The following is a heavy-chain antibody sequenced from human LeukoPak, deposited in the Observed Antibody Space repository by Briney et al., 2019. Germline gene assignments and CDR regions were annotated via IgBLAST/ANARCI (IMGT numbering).Heavy chain of an antibody. J-gene: IGHJ3*01. V-gene: IGHV3-23*01. D-gene: IGHD4-11*01. CDR2: ISGSGGNT. CDR1: GFTFPNYV. CDR3: ANEYSKGDV. Sequence: GGSLRLSCAASGFTFPNYVMSWVRQAPGKGLEWVSGISGSGGNTYYADSVKGRFTISRDNSKNTLYLQMDSLRAEDAAVYYCANEYSKGDVWGQGTMVTVSS.